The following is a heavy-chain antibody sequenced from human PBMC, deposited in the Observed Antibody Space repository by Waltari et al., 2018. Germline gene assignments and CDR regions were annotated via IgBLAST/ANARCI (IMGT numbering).Heavy chain of an antibody. J-gene: IGHJ4*02. CDR2: IDNIGRNT. Sequence: DVQLVDSGGGLVQPGGSLRLSCAASGITFSTYAMGWVRVAPGKGLEWVAAIDNIGRNTDYADSVKGGFTISRDSAKHTLFLQMSSLRAEDTAVYYCAKIGVLTANFDYWGQVALVTVSS. V-gene: IGHV3-23*04. CDR3: AKIGVLTANFDY. CDR1: GITFSTYA. D-gene: IGHD2-21*02.